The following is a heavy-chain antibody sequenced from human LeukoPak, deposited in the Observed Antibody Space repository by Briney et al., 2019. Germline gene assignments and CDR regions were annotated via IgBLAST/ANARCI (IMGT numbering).Heavy chain of an antibody. CDR3: AGRIAGGAFDY. CDR2: IYYSGST. D-gene: IGHD6-13*01. Sequence: SETLSLTCTVSGGSISSYYWSWIRQPPGKGLEWIGYIYYSGSTNYNPSLKSRVTISVDTSKNQFSLKLSSVTAADTAVYYCAGRIAGGAFDYWGQGTLVTVSS. CDR1: GGSISSYY. V-gene: IGHV4-59*12. J-gene: IGHJ4*02.